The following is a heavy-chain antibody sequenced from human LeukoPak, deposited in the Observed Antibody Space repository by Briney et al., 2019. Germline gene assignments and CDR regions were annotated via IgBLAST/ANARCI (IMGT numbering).Heavy chain of an antibody. D-gene: IGHD1-26*01. CDR1: GFTFSSYA. Sequence: PGGSLRLSCAASGFTFSSYAMSWVRQAPGKGLEWVSAISDSGGSTYYADSVKGRFTISRDNSKNTLYLQMNSLRAEDTAVYYCANPIMGGTLRDSWGQGTLVTVSS. V-gene: IGHV3-23*01. CDR3: ANPIMGGTLRDS. J-gene: IGHJ4*02. CDR2: ISDSGGST.